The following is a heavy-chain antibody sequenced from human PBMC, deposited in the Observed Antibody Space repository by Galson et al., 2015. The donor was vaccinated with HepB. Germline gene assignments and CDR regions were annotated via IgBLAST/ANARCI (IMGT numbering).Heavy chain of an antibody. CDR1: GGTFSSYT. V-gene: IGHV1-69*04. CDR3: ARDAGVGMATTFGAFDI. Sequence: SVKVSCKASGGTFSSYTISWVRQAPGQGLEWMGRIIPILGIANYAQKFQGRVTITADKSTSTAYMELSSLRSEDTAVYYCARDAGVGMATTFGAFDIWGQGTMVTVSS. CDR2: IIPILGIA. D-gene: IGHD5-24*01. J-gene: IGHJ3*02.